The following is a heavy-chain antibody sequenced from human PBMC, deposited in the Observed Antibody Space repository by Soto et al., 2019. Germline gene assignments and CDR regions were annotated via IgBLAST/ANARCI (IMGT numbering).Heavy chain of an antibody. CDR3: ARALYYYDSSGYYGS. V-gene: IGHV3-21*01. Sequence: GGSLRLSCAASGFTFISYSMNWVLQAPGKGLEWVSSISSSSSYIYYADSVKGRFTISRDNAKNSLYLQMNSLRAEDTAVYYCARALYYYDSSGYYGSWGQGTLVTVSS. CDR2: ISSSSSYI. CDR1: GFTFISYS. J-gene: IGHJ5*02. D-gene: IGHD3-22*01.